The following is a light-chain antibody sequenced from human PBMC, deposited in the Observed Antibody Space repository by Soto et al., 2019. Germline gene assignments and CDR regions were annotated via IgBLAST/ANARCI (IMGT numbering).Light chain of an antibody. J-gene: IGLJ1*01. Sequence: QSVLTQPASVSGSPGQSITFSCTGTSSDIGGYNYVSWYQQHPGKAPKLMIYEVSNRPSGVSDRFSGSXSXXXXSXTISGLQAEDEADYYCTSYTSSTTNYVFGTGTKVTVL. CDR1: SSDIGGYNY. V-gene: IGLV2-14*01. CDR2: EVS. CDR3: TSYTSSTTNYV.